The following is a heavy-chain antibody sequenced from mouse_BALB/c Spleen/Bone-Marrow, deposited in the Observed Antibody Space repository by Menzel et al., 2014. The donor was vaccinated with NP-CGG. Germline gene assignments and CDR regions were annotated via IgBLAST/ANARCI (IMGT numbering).Heavy chain of an antibody. D-gene: IGHD1-1*01. Sequence: VQLQQSGPELAKPGVSVKISCKGSGYTFTDYAMHWVKQSHAKSLEWIGVISTYSGNTNYNQKFKGKATMTVDKSSSAASMELARLTSEDSAIYCCASYYGSSYFNYWGQGNTVTVSS. V-gene: IGHV1-67*01. CDR3: ASYYGSSYFNY. J-gene: IGHJ2*01. CDR1: GYTFTDYA. CDR2: ISTYSGNT.